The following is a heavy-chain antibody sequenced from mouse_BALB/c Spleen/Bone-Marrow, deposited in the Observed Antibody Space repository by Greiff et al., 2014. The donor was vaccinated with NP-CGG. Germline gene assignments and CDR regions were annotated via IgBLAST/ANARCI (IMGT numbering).Heavy chain of an antibody. CDR1: GFTFSSLG. V-gene: IGHV5-17*02. CDR3: TRGGNWEDFDY. D-gene: IGHD4-1*01. Sequence: EVQLVESGGGLVQPGGSRKLSCAASGFTFSSLGMHWVRQAPERGLEWVAYISSGSSTIFYADTVKGRFTISRDNPKNTLFLQMTSLRSEDTAMYYCTRGGNWEDFDYWGQGTTLTVSS. CDR2: ISSGSSTI. J-gene: IGHJ2*01.